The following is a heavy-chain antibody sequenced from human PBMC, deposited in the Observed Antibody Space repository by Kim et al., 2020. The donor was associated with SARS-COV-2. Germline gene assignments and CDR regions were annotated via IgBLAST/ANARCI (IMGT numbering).Heavy chain of an antibody. CDR2: INHSGST. D-gene: IGHD2-21*02. Sequence: SETLSLTCAVYGGSFSGYYWSWIRQPPGKGLEWIGEINHSGSTNYNPSLKSRVTISVDTSKNQFSLKLSSVTAADTAVYYCARRGDRRGAFDYWGQGTLVTVSS. CDR3: ARRGDRRGAFDY. CDR1: GGSFSGYY. V-gene: IGHV4-34*01. J-gene: IGHJ4*02.